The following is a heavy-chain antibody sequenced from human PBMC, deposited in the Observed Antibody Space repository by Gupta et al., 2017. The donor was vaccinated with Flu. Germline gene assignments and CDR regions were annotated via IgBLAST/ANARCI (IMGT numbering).Heavy chain of an antibody. CDR2: ISSSSKNK. Sequence: NGVSQAPGKGVDWVSSISSSSKNKNYTDSVKGRFTISRDNSKNSVFLQRDSLRAEDTAVYYCARDPDTGGRGGWFYYGMDVWGPGTTGTVSS. J-gene: IGHJ6*02. V-gene: IGHV3-21*01. CDR3: ARDPDTGGRGGWFYYGMDV. D-gene: IGHD6-19*01.